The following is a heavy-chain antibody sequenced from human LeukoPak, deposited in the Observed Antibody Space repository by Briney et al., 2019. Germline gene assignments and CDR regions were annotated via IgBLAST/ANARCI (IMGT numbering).Heavy chain of an antibody. CDR3: ARRLGDGDYVYYFDY. Sequence: ASVKVSCKASGYTFTSYYMHWVRQAPGQGLEWMGIINPSSGSTSYAQKFQGRVTMTRDTSTSTVYMELSSLRSEDTAVYYCARRLGDGDYVYYFDYWGQGTLVTVSS. CDR1: GYTFTSYY. D-gene: IGHD4-17*01. J-gene: IGHJ4*02. V-gene: IGHV1-46*01. CDR2: INPSSGST.